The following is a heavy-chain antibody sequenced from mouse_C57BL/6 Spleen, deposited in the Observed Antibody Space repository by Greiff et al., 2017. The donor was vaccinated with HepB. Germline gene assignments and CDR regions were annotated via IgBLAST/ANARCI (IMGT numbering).Heavy chain of an antibody. D-gene: IGHD1-1*01. V-gene: IGHV1-52*01. CDR3: AYGSPWYFDV. CDR2: IDPSDSET. J-gene: IGHJ1*03. CDR1: GYTFTSYW. Sequence: QVQLQQSGAELVRPGSSVKLSCKASGYTFTSYWMHWVKQRPIQGLEWIGNIDPSDSETHYNQKFKDKATLTVDKSSSTAYMQLSSLTSEDSAVYYCAYGSPWYFDVWGTGTTVTVSS.